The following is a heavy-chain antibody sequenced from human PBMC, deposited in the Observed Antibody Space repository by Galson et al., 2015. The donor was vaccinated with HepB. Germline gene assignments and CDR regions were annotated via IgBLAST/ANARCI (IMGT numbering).Heavy chain of an antibody. CDR1: GGSISSGGYY. CDR3: ARSGSYGGHFDH. V-gene: IGHV4-31*03. CDR2: IYDKGTT. Sequence: TLSLTCTVSGGSISSGGYYWSWIRQHPGKGLEWIGYIYDKGTTYYSPSLKSRITISLDTSKNQFSLKLSSVTAADTAIYYCARSGSYGGHFDHWGQGTLVTVSS. J-gene: IGHJ4*02. D-gene: IGHD4-23*01.